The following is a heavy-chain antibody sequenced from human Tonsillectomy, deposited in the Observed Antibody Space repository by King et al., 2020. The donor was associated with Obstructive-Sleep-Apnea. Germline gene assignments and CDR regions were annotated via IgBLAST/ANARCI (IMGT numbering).Heavy chain of an antibody. D-gene: IGHD3-22*01. CDR3: ARSKSYYYDSSGYYLDY. Sequence: QLVQSGAEVKKPGASVKVSCKASGYTFTGYYMHWVRQAPGQGLEWMGWINPNSGGTNYAQKFQGWVTMTRDTSISTAYMDLSRLRSDDTAVYYCARSKSYYYDSSGYYLDYWGQGTLVTVSS. CDR2: INPNSGGT. J-gene: IGHJ4*02. V-gene: IGHV1-2*04. CDR1: GYTFTGYY.